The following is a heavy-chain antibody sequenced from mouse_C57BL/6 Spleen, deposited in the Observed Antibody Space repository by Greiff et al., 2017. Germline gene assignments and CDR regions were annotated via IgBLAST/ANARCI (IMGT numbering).Heavy chain of an antibody. V-gene: IGHV6-6*01. CDR2: IRNKANNHAT. Sequence: DVKLVESGGGLVQPGGSMKLFCAASGFTFSDAWMDWVRQSPEKGLEWVAEIRNKANNHATYYAESVKGRFTISRDDSKSSVYLQMNSLRAEDTGIYYCTRGGSSYLDYWGQGTTLTVSS. CDR3: TRGGSSYLDY. J-gene: IGHJ2*01. CDR1: GFTFSDAW. D-gene: IGHD1-1*01.